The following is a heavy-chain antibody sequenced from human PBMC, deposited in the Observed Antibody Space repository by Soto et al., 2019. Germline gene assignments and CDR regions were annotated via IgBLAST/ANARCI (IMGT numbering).Heavy chain of an antibody. CDR3: ARVRYNWNYGRHYYYYGMDV. CDR1: GGSFSGYY. V-gene: IGHV4-34*01. CDR2: INHSGST. J-gene: IGHJ6*02. Sequence: SETLSLTCAVCGGSFSGYYWSWIRQPPGKGLEWIGEINHSGSTNYNPSLKSRVTISVDTSKNQFSLKLSSVTAADTAVYYCARVRYNWNYGRHYYYYGMDVWGQGTTVTVYS. D-gene: IGHD1-7*01.